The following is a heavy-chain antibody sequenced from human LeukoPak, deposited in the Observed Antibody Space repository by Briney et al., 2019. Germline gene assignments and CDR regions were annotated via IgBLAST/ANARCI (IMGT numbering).Heavy chain of an antibody. CDR2: ISASGP. CDR1: GFTFSRLA. CDR3: AKDHESDGYPCLDH. J-gene: IGHJ4*02. Sequence: GGSLRLSCAASGFTFSRLAMTWVRQAPGEGLEWVSTISASGPYYADAVRGRFTISRDNSRNTLSLQMDSLRAEDTAVYYCAKDHESDGYPCLDHWGLGTLVTVSS. V-gene: IGHV3-23*01. D-gene: IGHD3-22*01.